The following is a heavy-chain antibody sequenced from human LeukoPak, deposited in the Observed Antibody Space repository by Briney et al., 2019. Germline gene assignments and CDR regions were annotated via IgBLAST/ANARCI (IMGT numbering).Heavy chain of an antibody. J-gene: IGHJ4*02. CDR3: ATRLYSSSSA. D-gene: IGHD6-6*01. CDR1: GGTFSSYA. Sequence: GASVKVSCKASGGTFSSYAISWVRQAPGQGLEWMGGIIPIFGAANYAQKFQGRVTITADESTSTAYMELSSLRSEDTAVYYCATRLYSSSSAWGQGTLVTVSS. CDR2: IIPIFGAA. V-gene: IGHV1-69*01.